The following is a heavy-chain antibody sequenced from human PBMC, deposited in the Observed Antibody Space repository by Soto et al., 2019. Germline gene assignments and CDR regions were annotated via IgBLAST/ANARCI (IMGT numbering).Heavy chain of an antibody. D-gene: IGHD4-17*01. J-gene: IGHJ4*02. CDR1: GFTFSSYG. CDR2: IWYDGSNK. V-gene: IGHV3-33*01. CDR3: ASLSATVTTGDY. Sequence: QVQLVESGGGVVQPGRSLRLSCAASGFTFSSYGMHWVRQAPGKGLEWVAVIWYDGSNKYYADSVKGRFTISRDDSKNTLYLQMNSLRAEDTAVYYCASLSATVTTGDYWGQGTLVTVSS.